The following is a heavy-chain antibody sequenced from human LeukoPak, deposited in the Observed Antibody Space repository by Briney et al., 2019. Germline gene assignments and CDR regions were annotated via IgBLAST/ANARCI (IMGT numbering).Heavy chain of an antibody. J-gene: IGHJ6*03. CDR3: ARGRNSYGYYMDV. CDR2: IYYSGST. CDR1: GYSISSGNY. V-gene: IGHV4-38-2*02. D-gene: IGHD5-18*01. Sequence: SETLSLTCSVSGYSISSGNYWGWIRQPPGKGLEWIGYIYYSGSTYYNPSLKSRVTISVDTSKNQFSLKLSSVTAADTAVYYCARGRNSYGYYMDVWGKGTTVTVSS.